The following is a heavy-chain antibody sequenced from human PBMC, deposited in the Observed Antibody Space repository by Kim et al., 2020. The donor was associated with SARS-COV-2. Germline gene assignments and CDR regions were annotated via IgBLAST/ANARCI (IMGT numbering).Heavy chain of an antibody. CDR1: GFTFSSHG. J-gene: IGHJ4*02. CDR2: IWYDGTNK. Sequence: GGSLRLSCAASGFTFSSHGMHWVRQAPGKGLEWVAVIWYDGTNKYYADSLKGRFTISRDNSKNTLYLQMNSLRAEDTAVYYCAIGGRVGATAPFDYWGQGTLVTVSS. D-gene: IGHD1-26*01. CDR3: AIGGRVGATAPFDY. V-gene: IGHV3-33*01.